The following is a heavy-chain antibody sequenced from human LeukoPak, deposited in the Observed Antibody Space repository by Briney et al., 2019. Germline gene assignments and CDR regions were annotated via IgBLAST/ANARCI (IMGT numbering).Heavy chain of an antibody. CDR3: ARFTRQTPAAVNYYYYYGMDV. V-gene: IGHV4-39*01. CDR2: IYYSGST. CDR1: GGSISSSSYY. J-gene: IGHJ6*02. Sequence: SETLSLTCTVSGGSISSSSYYWGWLRQPPGKGLEWIGSIYYSGSTYYNPSLKSRVTISVDTSKNQFSLKLSSVTAADTAVYYCARFTRQTPAAVNYYYYYGMDVWGQGTTVTVSS. D-gene: IGHD6-13*01.